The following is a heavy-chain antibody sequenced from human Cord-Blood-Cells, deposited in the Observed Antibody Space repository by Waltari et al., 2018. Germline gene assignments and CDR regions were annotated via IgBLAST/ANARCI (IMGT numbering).Heavy chain of an antibody. CDR3: ARGIFLGTQNWFDP. V-gene: IGHV4-4*07. CDR1: GGSISSYY. D-gene: IGHD3-3*01. J-gene: IGHJ5*02. CDR2: IYTSGST. Sequence: QVQLQESGPGLVKPSETLSLTCTVPGGSISSYYWSWIRQPAGKGLEWIGRIYTSGSTNYNPSLKSRVTMSVDTSKNQFSLKLSSVTAADTAVYYCARGIFLGTQNWFDPWGQGTLVTVSS.